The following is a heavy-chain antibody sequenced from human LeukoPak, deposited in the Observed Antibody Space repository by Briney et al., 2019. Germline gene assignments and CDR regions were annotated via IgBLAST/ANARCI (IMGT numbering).Heavy chain of an antibody. J-gene: IGHJ4*02. Sequence: PSETLSLTCSVSSGSITDSCWSWFRQAPGKGVEWLGFIYPSGRTEYSPSLRSRVSFSVATSRMEATVRLSSVTASDTAVYYCTREGYNRSGYFLDFWGQGTLVTVSS. V-gene: IGHV4-59*12. CDR2: IYPSGRT. CDR3: TREGYNRSGYFLDF. CDR1: SGSITDSC. D-gene: IGHD2-2*03.